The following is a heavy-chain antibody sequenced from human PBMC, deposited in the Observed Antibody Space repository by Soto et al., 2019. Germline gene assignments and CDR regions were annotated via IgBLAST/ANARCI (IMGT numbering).Heavy chain of an antibody. Sequence: QVQLVQSAAEVKKPGASVKVSCKASGYTLTNYAISWVRQAPGQGPEWMGWINTYNGNSNYAQKFQGSVTMTTATSTNTAYMELRSLTSDDTAVYYCARDCPGGSCFCIYWGQGTLVTVSS. D-gene: IGHD2-15*01. CDR2: INTYNGNS. CDR1: GYTLTNYA. CDR3: ARDCPGGSCFCIY. J-gene: IGHJ4*02. V-gene: IGHV1-18*01.